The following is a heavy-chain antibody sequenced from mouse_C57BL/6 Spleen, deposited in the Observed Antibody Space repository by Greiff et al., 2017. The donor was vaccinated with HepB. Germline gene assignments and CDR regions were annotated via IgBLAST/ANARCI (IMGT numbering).Heavy chain of an antibody. CDR3: ARGETGTGYFDV. CDR1: GFTFSSYG. CDR2: ISSGGSYT. J-gene: IGHJ1*03. Sequence: DVQLQESGGDLVKPGGSLKLSCAASGFTFSSYGMSWVRQTPDKRLEWVATISSGGSYTYYPDSVKGRFTISRDNAKNTLYLQMSSLKSEDTAMYYCARGETGTGYFDVWGTGTTVTVSS. V-gene: IGHV5-6*01. D-gene: IGHD4-1*01.